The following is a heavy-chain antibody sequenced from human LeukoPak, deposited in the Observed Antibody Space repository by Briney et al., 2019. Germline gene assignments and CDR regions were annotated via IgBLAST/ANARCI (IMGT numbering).Heavy chain of an antibody. V-gene: IGHV4-59*01. CDR1: GGSISSYY. J-gene: IGHJ4*02. CDR2: IYYSGST. Sequence: SETLSLTCTVSGGSISSYYWSWIRQPPGKGLEWIGYIYYSGSTNYNPSLKSRVTISVDTSKNQFSLKLSSVTAADTAVYYCARDYGDYYFDYWGQGTLVTVSS. D-gene: IGHD4-17*01. CDR3: ARDYGDYYFDY.